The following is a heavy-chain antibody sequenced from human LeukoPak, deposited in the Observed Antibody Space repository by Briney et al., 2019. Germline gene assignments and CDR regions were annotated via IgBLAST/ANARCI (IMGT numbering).Heavy chain of an antibody. D-gene: IGHD6-19*01. V-gene: IGHV3-30*18. CDR1: GFTFSSYG. J-gene: IGHJ5*02. Sequence: GRSLRLSCAASGFTFSSYGMHWVRQAPGKGLEWVAVISYDGSNKYYADSVKGRFTIPRDNSKNTLYLQMNSLRAEDTAVYYCAKIAVAGRGFDPWGQGTLVAVSS. CDR2: ISYDGSNK. CDR3: AKIAVAGRGFDP.